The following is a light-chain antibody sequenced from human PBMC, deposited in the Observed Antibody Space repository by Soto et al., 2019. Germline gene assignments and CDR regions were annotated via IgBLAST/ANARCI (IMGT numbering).Light chain of an antibody. V-gene: IGLV2-14*01. CDR3: SSFTGTGGFV. J-gene: IGLJ2*01. CDR2: EVS. CDR1: RGDIGAYNY. Sequence: QSVLTQPASVSGSPGQSITISCTGTRGDIGAYNYVCWYQQRPGEAPKLIIFEVSNRPSGVSNRFSGSKSGSTASLTISGLQPEDETDYYCSSFTGTGGFVFGGGTKLTVL.